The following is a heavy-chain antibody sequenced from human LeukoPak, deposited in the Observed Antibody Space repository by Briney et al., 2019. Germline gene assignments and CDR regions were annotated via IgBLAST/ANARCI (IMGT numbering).Heavy chain of an antibody. D-gene: IGHD1-20*01. J-gene: IGHJ4*02. CDR1: GFTFSTYA. CDR2: ISGRGVST. CDR3: AKAASGNWNDVSDY. V-gene: IGHV3-23*01. Sequence: PGGSLRLSCAASGFTFSTYAMSWVRQAPGKGLEWVSAISGRGVSTSYADSVRGRFTISRDNSKNTLYLQMNSPRAEDTAVYYCAKAASGNWNDVSDYWGQGTLVTVSS.